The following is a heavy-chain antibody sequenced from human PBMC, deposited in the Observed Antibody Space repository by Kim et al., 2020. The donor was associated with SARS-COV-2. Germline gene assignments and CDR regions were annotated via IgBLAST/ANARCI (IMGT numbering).Heavy chain of an antibody. V-gene: IGHV4-39*01. J-gene: IGHJ4*02. CDR1: GGSISSSSYY. CDR2: IYYSGST. D-gene: IGHD1-26*01. Sequence: SETLSLTCTVSGGSISSSSYYWGWIRQPPGKGLEWIGSIYYSGSTYYNPSLKSRVTISVDTSKNQFSLKLSSVTAADTAVYYCARVGGSYFPFDYWGQGT. CDR3: ARVGGSYFPFDY.